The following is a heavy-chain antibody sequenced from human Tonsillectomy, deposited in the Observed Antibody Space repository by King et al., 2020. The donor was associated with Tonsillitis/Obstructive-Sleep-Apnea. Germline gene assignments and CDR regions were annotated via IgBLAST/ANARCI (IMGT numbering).Heavy chain of an antibody. CDR3: ARRYYGSGSYWDY. CDR1: GYSFTSFW. D-gene: IGHD3-10*01. J-gene: IGHJ4*02. CDR2: IDPTDSYT. Sequence: QLVQSGAEVKKPGESLRISCKSSGYSFTSFWITWVRQMPGKGLEWMGKIDPTDSYTDYSPSFQGHVTIPADKSISTAYLQWSSLKASDSAMYYCARRYYGSGSYWDYWGQGNLVTVSS. V-gene: IGHV5-10-1*01.